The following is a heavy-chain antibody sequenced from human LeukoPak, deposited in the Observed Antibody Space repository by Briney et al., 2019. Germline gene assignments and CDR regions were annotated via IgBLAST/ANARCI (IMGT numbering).Heavy chain of an antibody. CDR1: GFTFSSNW. CDR3: ASPGATSKFDY. D-gene: IGHD1-26*01. V-gene: IGHV3-74*01. J-gene: IGHJ4*02. CDR2: INSDGSST. Sequence: PGGSLRLSCVASGFTFSSNWMHWVRQAPGKGLVWVSRINSDGSSTSYADSVKGRFTISRDNAKNTLYLQMNSLRAEDTAVYFCASPGATSKFDYWGQGTQVTVSS.